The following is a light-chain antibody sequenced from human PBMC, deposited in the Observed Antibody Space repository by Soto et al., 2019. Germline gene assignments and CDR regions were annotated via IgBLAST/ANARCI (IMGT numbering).Light chain of an antibody. J-gene: IGLJ2*01. V-gene: IGLV1-51*01. CDR3: GTWDSSLSGVV. CDR1: SSDIGNNY. CDR2: DNN. Sequence: QSVLTQPPSVSAAPGQKVTISCSGSSSDIGNNYVSWYQQLPGTAPKLLIYDNNKRPPGIPDRFSGSKSGTSATLGITGRQTGDEADYYCGTWDSSLSGVVIVGGTKVTVL.